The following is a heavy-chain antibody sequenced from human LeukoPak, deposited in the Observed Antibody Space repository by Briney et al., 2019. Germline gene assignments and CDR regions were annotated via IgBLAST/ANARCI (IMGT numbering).Heavy chain of an antibody. CDR3: ARDPTDYYDSSGYWVRYFDY. CDR2: IYYSGST. Sequence: PSETLSLTCTVSAGSISSYYWTWIRQPPGKGLEWIGYIYYSGSTNYNPSLKSRVAISLDTSKNQFSLKLSSVTAADTAVYYCARDPTDYYDSSGYWVRYFDYWGQGTLVTVSS. CDR1: AGSISSYY. V-gene: IGHV4-59*01. J-gene: IGHJ4*02. D-gene: IGHD3-22*01.